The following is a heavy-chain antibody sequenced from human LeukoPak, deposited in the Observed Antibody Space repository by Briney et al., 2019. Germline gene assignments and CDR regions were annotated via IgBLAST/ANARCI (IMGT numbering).Heavy chain of an antibody. Sequence: ASVKVSCKASGYTFTIYYMHWVRQAPGQGLEWMGIINPSGGSTSYAQKFQGRVTMTRDTSTSTVYMELSSLRSEDTAVYYCARTSSGQLATITYNWFDPWGQGTLVTVSS. D-gene: IGHD6-13*01. CDR3: ARTSSGQLATITYNWFDP. CDR2: INPSGGST. CDR1: GYTFTIYY. V-gene: IGHV1-46*01. J-gene: IGHJ5*02.